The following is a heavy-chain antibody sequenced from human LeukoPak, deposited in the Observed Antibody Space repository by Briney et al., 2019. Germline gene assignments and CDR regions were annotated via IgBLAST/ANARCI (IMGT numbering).Heavy chain of an antibody. Sequence: SVKVSCKASGGTFSSYSITWVRQAPGQGLEWMGGNMPLFNTANYAQQFQGRVTITTDESTSTAYMELSSLRFEDTAMYYCARVDRYHYYLDVWGKGTTVTVSS. J-gene: IGHJ6*03. CDR1: GGTFSSYS. CDR3: ARVDRYHYYLDV. CDR2: NMPLFNTA. V-gene: IGHV1-69*05.